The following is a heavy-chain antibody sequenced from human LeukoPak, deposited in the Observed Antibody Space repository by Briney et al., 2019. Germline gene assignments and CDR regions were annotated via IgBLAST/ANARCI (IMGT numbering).Heavy chain of an antibody. CDR3: AKDKVRSAVAGPYYFDY. CDR2: ISGSGAST. D-gene: IGHD6-19*01. Sequence: GGSLRLSCAASGFTFSSYAMSWVRQAPGKGLEWVSAISGSGASTYYADSVKGRFTISRDNSKNTPYLQMNSLRAEDTAVYYCAKDKVRSAVAGPYYFDYWGQGTLVTVSS. V-gene: IGHV3-23*01. J-gene: IGHJ4*02. CDR1: GFTFSSYA.